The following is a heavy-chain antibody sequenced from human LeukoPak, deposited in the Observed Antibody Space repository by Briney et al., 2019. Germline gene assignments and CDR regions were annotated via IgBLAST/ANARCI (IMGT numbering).Heavy chain of an antibody. CDR3: ARDRSGQLGIWFDP. V-gene: IGHV4-61*02. CDR2: IYTSGST. CDR1: GGSISSGSYY. D-gene: IGHD6-6*01. J-gene: IGHJ5*02. Sequence: SETLSLTCTVSGGSISSGSYYWSWIRQPAGKGLEWIGRIYTSGSTNYNPSLKSRVTISVDTSKNQFSLKLSSVTAADTAVYYCARDRSGQLGIWFDPWGQGTLVTVSS.